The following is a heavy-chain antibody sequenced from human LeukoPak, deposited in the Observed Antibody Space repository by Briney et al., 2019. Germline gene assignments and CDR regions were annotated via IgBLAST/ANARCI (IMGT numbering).Heavy chain of an antibody. D-gene: IGHD2-15*01. Sequence: GSSVKVSCKASGGTFSSYAISWVRQAPGQGLEWMGGIIPIFGTANYAQKFQGRVTITADKSTSTAYMELSSLRSEDTAVYYCARGMGRSVVAATQKAFDIWGQGTMVTVSS. CDR2: IIPIFGTA. CDR3: ARGMGRSVVAATQKAFDI. CDR1: GGTFSSYA. V-gene: IGHV1-69*06. J-gene: IGHJ3*02.